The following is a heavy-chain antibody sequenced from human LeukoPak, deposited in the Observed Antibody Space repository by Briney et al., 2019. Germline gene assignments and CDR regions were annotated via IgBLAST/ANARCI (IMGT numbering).Heavy chain of an antibody. J-gene: IGHJ3*02. D-gene: IGHD6-19*01. V-gene: IGHV3-21*01. CDR3: ARGKIAVAGCGAFDI. Sequence: GGSLRLSCAASGFTFSSYSMNWVRQAPGKGLEWVSSISSSSSYIYYADSVKGRFTISRDNAKNSLYLQMNSLRAEDTAVYYCARGKIAVAGCGAFDIWGQGTMVTVSS. CDR1: GFTFSSYS. CDR2: ISSSSSYI.